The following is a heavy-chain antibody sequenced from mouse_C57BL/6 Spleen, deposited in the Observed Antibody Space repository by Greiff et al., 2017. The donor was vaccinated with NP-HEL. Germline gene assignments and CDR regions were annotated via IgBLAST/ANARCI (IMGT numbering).Heavy chain of an antibody. Sequence: EVQVVESGGGLVQPGASLRLSCAASGFTFTDYYMSWVRQPPGKALEWLALIRNKANGYTTEYTVSVKGRFTISRDNSQNILDLPRKTLRAEDRDNYDCVKAYGYDGAWFAYWGQGTLVTVSA. CDR1: GFTFTDYY. J-gene: IGHJ3*01. D-gene: IGHD2-2*01. V-gene: IGHV7-4*01. CDR2: IRNKANGYTT. CDR3: VKAYGYDGAWFAY.